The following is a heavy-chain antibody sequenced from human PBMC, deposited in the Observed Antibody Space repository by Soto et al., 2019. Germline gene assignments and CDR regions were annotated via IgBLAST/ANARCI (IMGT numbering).Heavy chain of an antibody. D-gene: IGHD5-12*01. V-gene: IGHV4-30-4*01. CDR2: IYYSGST. CDR3: GRGGSGYNFDY. CDR1: GGSISSGDYY. Sequence: SETLSLTCPVSGGSISSGDYYWSWIRQPPGKGLEWIGYIYYSGSTYYNPSLKSRVTISVDTSKNQFSLKLSSVTAADTAVYYCGRGGSGYNFDYWGQGTLVTVSS. J-gene: IGHJ4*02.